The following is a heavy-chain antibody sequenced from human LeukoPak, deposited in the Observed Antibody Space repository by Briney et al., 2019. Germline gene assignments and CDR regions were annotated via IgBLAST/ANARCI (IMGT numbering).Heavy chain of an antibody. D-gene: IGHD3-22*01. Sequence: ASVKGSCKASGYTFTSYYMHWVRQAPGHGLEWMGIINPSGGSTSYAQKFQGRVTMTRDTSTSTVYMELSSLRSEDTAVYYCARGPYYYDSSGYYNFDYWGQGTLVTVSS. CDR1: GYTFTSYY. V-gene: IGHV1-46*01. CDR3: ARGPYYYDSSGYYNFDY. CDR2: INPSGGST. J-gene: IGHJ4*02.